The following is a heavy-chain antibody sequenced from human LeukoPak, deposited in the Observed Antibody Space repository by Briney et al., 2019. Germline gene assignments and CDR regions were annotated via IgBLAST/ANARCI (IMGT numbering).Heavy chain of an antibody. CDR2: IRSDGSNK. CDR3: AKGVKHIVVVTAQHFFDY. Sequence: PGGSLRLSCAASGFTFGSYGMHWVRQAPGKGLEWVTFIRSDGSNKYYADSVKGRVTISRDNSKTTLYLQMNTLRPDDTAVYYCAKGVKHIVVVTAQHFFDYWGQGTLVTVSS. V-gene: IGHV3-30*02. CDR1: GFTFGSYG. D-gene: IGHD2-21*02. J-gene: IGHJ4*02.